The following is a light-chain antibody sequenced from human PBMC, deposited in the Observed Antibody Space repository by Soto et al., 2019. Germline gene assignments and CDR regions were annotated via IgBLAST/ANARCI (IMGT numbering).Light chain of an antibody. CDR2: DDS. CDR3: QVWDRRSDRRVV. CDR1: NTGSKS. J-gene: IGLJ2*01. Sequence: SYELTQPPSVSVAPGQTARITCGGNNTGSKSVHWYQQKPGQAPVLVVYDDSDRPSGIPERFSGSNSGNTATLTISRVEAGDEADYYCQVWDRRSDRRVVLGGGAKRTVL. V-gene: IGLV3-21*02.